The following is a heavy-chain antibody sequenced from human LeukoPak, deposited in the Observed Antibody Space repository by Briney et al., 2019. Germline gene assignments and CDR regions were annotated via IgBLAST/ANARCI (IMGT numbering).Heavy chain of an antibody. CDR3: AKGSMIVVAHDAFDI. J-gene: IGHJ3*02. V-gene: IGHV3-33*06. D-gene: IGHD3-22*01. Sequence: GGSLRLSCAASGFTFSSYGMHWVRQAPGKGLEWVAVIWYDGSNKYYADPVKGRFTISRDNSKNTLYLQMNSLRAEDTAVYYCAKGSMIVVAHDAFDIWGQGTMVTVSS. CDR2: IWYDGSNK. CDR1: GFTFSSYG.